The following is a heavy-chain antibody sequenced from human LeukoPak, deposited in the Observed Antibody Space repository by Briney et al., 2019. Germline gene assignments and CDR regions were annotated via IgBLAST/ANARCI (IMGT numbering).Heavy chain of an antibody. CDR3: ARGGRITLFGVVIMRAFDI. J-gene: IGHJ3*02. V-gene: IGHV4-38-2*02. D-gene: IGHD3-3*01. Sequence: SETLSLTCTVSGYSISSGYYWGWIRQSPGKGLEWIGSIYNSGSTYYNPSLKSRITISVDTSENQISLKLSSVTAADTAVYYCARGGRITLFGVVIMRAFDIWGQGTMVTVSS. CDR1: GYSISSGYY. CDR2: IYNSGST.